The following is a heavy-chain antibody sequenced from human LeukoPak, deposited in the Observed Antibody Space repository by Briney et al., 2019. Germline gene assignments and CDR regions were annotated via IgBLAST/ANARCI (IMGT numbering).Heavy chain of an antibody. J-gene: IGHJ4*02. D-gene: IGHD7-27*01. CDR2: ITSSSVTM. CDR3: ARKGGPLGPPFDN. CDR1: GFTCSTYS. V-gene: IGHV3-48*01. Sequence: GGSLRLSSAASGFTCSTYSMNWVRQAPGKGLEWVSYITSSSVTMFYADSVKGRFTISRDNAENSMYLQMNNLRAEDTAVYYCARKGGPLGPPFDNWGQGTLVTVSS.